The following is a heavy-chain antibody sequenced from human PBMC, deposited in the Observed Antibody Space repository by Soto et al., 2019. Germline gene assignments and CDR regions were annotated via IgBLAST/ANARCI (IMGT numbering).Heavy chain of an antibody. V-gene: IGHV2-26*01. Sequence: SGPTLVNPTETLTLTCTVSGFSLSNARMGVSWIRQPPGKALEWLAHIFSNDEKSYSTSLKSRLTISKDTSKSQVVLTMTNMDPVDTATYYCAGSTVTTDLNWFDPWGQGTLVTVSS. CDR3: AGSTVTTDLNWFDP. D-gene: IGHD4-17*01. J-gene: IGHJ5*02. CDR1: GFSLSNARMG. CDR2: IFSNDEK.